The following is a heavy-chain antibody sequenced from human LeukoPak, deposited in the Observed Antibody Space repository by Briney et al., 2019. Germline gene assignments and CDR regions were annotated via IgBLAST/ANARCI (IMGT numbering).Heavy chain of an antibody. Sequence: SVKVSCKASRGTFSSYAISWVRQAPGQGLEWMGGIIPIFGTANYAQKFQGRVTITTDESTSTAYMELSSLRSEDTAVYYCARALYGGDATNWFDPWGQGTLVTVSS. CDR2: IIPIFGTA. J-gene: IGHJ5*02. V-gene: IGHV1-69*05. CDR3: ARALYGGDATNWFDP. D-gene: IGHD4-23*01. CDR1: RGTFSSYA.